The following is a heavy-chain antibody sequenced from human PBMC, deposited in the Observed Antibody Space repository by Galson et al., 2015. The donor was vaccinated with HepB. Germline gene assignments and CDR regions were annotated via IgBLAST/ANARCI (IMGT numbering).Heavy chain of an antibody. CDR3: ARVSGTIYYYGMDV. J-gene: IGHJ6*02. D-gene: IGHD6-13*01. CDR2: TYYRAKWYN. Sequence: CAISGDSVSNNNAAWYWIRQSPLRGPEWLGRTYYRAKWYNDYAESLRSRITINPDTSKNQFSLQLNSVTPEDTALYYCARVSGTIYYYGMDVWGQGTTVSVSS. CDR1: GDSVSNNNAA. V-gene: IGHV6-1*01.